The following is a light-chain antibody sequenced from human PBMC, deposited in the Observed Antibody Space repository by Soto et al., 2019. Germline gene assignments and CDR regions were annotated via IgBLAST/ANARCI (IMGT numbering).Light chain of an antibody. V-gene: IGLV2-14*01. CDR1: SSDVGLYNY. J-gene: IGLJ2*01. CDR2: EVS. Sequence: QSALTQPASVSGSPGQSITISCTGTSSDVGLYNYVSWYQHHPGKAPKLLIYEVSYRPSGVSNRFSASKSGDTASLTISGLQAEDEADYYCSSYTRRSTLVFGGGTKVTVL. CDR3: SSYTRRSTLV.